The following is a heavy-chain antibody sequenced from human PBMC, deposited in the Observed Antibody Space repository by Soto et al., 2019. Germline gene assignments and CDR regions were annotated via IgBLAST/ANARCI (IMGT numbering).Heavy chain of an antibody. CDR2: IYYSGST. CDR3: ARYEYSSSYPFDI. Sequence: SETLSLTCTVSGGSISSGGYYWSWIRQHPGKGLEWIGYIYYSGSTYYNPSLKSRVTISVDTSKNQFSLKLSSVTAADTAVYYCARYEYSSSYPFDIWGQGTMVTVSS. V-gene: IGHV4-31*03. CDR1: GGSISSGGYY. J-gene: IGHJ3*02. D-gene: IGHD6-6*01.